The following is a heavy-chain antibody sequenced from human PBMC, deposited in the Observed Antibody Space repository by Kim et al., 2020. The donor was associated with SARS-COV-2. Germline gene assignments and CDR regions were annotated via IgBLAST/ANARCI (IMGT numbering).Heavy chain of an antibody. J-gene: IGHJ3*02. V-gene: IGHV4-34*01. Sequence: SETLSLTCAVYGASLNNFYWSWLRQSPGTGLEWIAEINHRGSTNYNPSLKSRVTISADTSMSQFSLKVNSVTVADTAVYYCARETSRGDDAFDIWGHGTMVTVSS. D-gene: IGHD3-10*01. CDR2: INHRGST. CDR3: ARETSRGDDAFDI. CDR1: GASLNNFY.